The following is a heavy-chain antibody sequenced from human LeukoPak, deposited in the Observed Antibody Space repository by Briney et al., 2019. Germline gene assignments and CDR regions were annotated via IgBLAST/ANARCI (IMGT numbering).Heavy chain of an antibody. V-gene: IGHV3-48*03. CDR2: ISSSGSSI. J-gene: IGHJ4*02. CDR3: ARGGYERSLAN. Sequence: GGSLRLSCAVSGFTLGSYEMNWVRQAPGKGLEWVSHISSSGSSIYYADSVMGRFTISRDNAKNSLYLQMNSLRAEDTAVYYCARGGYERSLANWGQGTLVTVSS. D-gene: IGHD5-12*01. CDR1: GFTLGSYE.